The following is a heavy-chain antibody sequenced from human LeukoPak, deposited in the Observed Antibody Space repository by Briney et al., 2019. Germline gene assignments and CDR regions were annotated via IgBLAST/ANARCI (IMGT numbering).Heavy chain of an antibody. Sequence: GGSLRLSCAASGFTFSSYAISWVRQAPGKGLEWLSAISGSGGSTYYADSVKGRVTISRDNSKNTLYLQMNSLRAEDTAVYYCAKAPLLPEMATNKLSWGQGTLVTVSS. V-gene: IGHV3-23*01. D-gene: IGHD5-24*01. CDR1: GFTFSSYA. CDR2: ISGSGGST. CDR3: AKAPLLPEMATNKLS. J-gene: IGHJ4*02.